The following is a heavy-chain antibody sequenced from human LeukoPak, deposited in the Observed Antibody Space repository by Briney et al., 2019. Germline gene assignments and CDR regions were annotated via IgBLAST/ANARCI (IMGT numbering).Heavy chain of an antibody. CDR1: GGSISSYY. D-gene: IGHD7-27*01. V-gene: IGHV4-4*09. CDR2: IYTSGST. J-gene: IGHJ3*02. CDR3: ATQLGNDAFDI. Sequence: SVTLSLTCTVSGGSISSYYWSWIRQPPGKGLEWIGYIYTSGSTNYNPSLKSRVTISVDTSKNQFSLKLSSVTAADTAVYYCATQLGNDAFDIWGQGQWSPSLQ.